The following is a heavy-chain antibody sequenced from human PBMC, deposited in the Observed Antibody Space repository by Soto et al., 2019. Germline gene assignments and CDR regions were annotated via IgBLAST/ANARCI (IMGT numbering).Heavy chain of an antibody. V-gene: IGHV3-30-3*01. CDR1: GFTYSGYA. J-gene: IGHJ4*02. CDR3: ARDLSGDEDY. D-gene: IGHD4-17*01. Sequence: QVQLVESGGGVVQPGRSLRLSCAASGFTYSGYAMHWVRQAPGKGLEWVAVISYDGSNKYYADSVKGRFTISRDNSKNTLYLQMNSLRAEDTAVYYCARDLSGDEDYWGQGTLVTVSS. CDR2: ISYDGSNK.